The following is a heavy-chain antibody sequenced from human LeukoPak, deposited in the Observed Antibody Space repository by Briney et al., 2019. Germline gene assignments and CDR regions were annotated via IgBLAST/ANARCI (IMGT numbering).Heavy chain of an antibody. CDR2: IYHSGST. D-gene: IGHD3-3*01. Sequence: PSETLSLTCAVSGVSISSGGYSWSWLRQPPGKGLEWIGYIYHSGSTYYNPSLKSRVTISVDRSKNQFSLKLSSVTAADTAVYYCARAVEQYYDFWSGYYPNWFDPWGQGTLVTVSS. CDR3: ARAVEQYYDFWSGYYPNWFDP. CDR1: GVSISSGGYS. J-gene: IGHJ5*02. V-gene: IGHV4-30-2*01.